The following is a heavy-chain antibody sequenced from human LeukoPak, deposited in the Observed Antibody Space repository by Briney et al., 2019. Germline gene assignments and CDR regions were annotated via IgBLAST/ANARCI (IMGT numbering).Heavy chain of an antibody. CDR2: IYPESGAT. D-gene: IGHD3-10*01. V-gene: IGHV1-2*02. CDR1: GYTFTGHH. Sequence: ASVKVPCKASGYTFTGHHMHWIRQAPGHGLEWMGWIYPESGATHYAQKFQGRVTMTIDTPISTAYMDLSSLMYDDTAVYYCARQRSGSGSFDYWGQGTLVTVSS. J-gene: IGHJ4*02. CDR3: ARQRSGSGSFDY.